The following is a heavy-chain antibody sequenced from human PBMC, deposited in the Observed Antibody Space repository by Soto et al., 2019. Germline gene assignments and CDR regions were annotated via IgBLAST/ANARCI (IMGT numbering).Heavy chain of an antibody. V-gene: IGHV4-39*01. Sequence: QLQLQESGPGLVKPSETLSLTCTVSGGSISSSSYYWGWIRQPPGKGLEWIGSIYYSGSTYYNPSLKSRVTISVDTSKNQFSLKLSSVTAADTAVYYCARRPRRYSGSYYAFDYWGQGTLVTVSS. D-gene: IGHD1-26*01. J-gene: IGHJ4*02. CDR1: GGSISSSSYY. CDR3: ARRPRRYSGSYYAFDY. CDR2: IYYSGST.